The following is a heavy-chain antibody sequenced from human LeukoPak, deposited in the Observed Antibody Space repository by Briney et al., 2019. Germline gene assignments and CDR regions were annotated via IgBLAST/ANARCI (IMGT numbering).Heavy chain of an antibody. CDR3: ARDGPLEAMVVYYYYYYGMDV. J-gene: IGHJ6*02. V-gene: IGHV3-11*01. Sequence: PGGSLRLGCGAHGYPLRDYHMRWSRWTTAKVEGLVSYINSCRRTIYDADTVKGRFTISRDNSKNTLYLQMNSLRAEDTAVYYCARDGPLEAMVVYYYYYYGMDVWGQGTTVTVSS. CDR1: GYPLRDYH. CDR2: INSCRRTI. D-gene: IGHD5-18*01.